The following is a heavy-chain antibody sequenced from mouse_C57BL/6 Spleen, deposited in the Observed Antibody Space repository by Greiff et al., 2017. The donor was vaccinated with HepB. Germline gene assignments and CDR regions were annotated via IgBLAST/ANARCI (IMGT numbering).Heavy chain of an antibody. CDR2: INPGSGGT. Sequence: QVQLQQSGAELVRPGTSVKVSCKASGYAFTNYLIEWVKQRPGQGLEWIGVINPGSGGTNYNEKFKGKATLTADKSSSTAYMQLSSLTSEDSAVYFCARRMEDYYGSSRYFGVWGTGTTVTVSS. CDR3: ARRMEDYYGSSRYFGV. V-gene: IGHV1-54*01. J-gene: IGHJ1*03. CDR1: GYAFTNYL. D-gene: IGHD1-1*01.